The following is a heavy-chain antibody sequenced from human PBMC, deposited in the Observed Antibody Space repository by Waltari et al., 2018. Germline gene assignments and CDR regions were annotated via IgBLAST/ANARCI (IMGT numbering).Heavy chain of an antibody. CDR3: ARTVVYATYNWFDP. CDR1: GGSISSHY. D-gene: IGHD2-8*02. CDR2: IYYSGST. Sequence: QVQLQESGPGLVKPSETLSLTCTASGGSISSHYWSWIRQPPGKGLEWIGYIYYSGSTNYNPSLKSRVTISVDTSKNQFSLKLSSVTAADTAVYYCARTVVYATYNWFDPWGQGTLVTVSS. V-gene: IGHV4-59*11. J-gene: IGHJ5*02.